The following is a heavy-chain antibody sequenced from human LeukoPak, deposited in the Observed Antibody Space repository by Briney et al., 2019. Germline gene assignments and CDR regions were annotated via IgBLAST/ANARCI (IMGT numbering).Heavy chain of an antibody. D-gene: IGHD4-11*01. Sequence: ASVKVSCKASGGTFSSYAISWVRQAPGQGLEWMGGIIPIFGTANYAQKFQGRVTITTDESTSTAYMELSSLRSEDTAVYYCARGGRRATVTTSPGYYYYMDVWGKGTTVTVSS. CDR3: ARGGRRATVTTSPGYYYYMDV. J-gene: IGHJ6*03. CDR2: IIPIFGTA. CDR1: GGTFSSYA. V-gene: IGHV1-69*05.